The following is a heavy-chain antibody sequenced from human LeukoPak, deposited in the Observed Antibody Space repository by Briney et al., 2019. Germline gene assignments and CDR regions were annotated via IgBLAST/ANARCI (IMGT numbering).Heavy chain of an antibody. D-gene: IGHD3-9*01. CDR1: GFTFSSYS. V-gene: IGHV3-48*01. CDR2: ISSSSTI. CDR3: ARDGAVLRYFDWLPPVGNFDY. J-gene: IGHJ4*02. Sequence: GGSLRLSCVASGFTFSSYSMNWVRQAPGKGLEWVSYISSSSTIYYADSVKGRFTISRDNAKNSLYLQMNSLRAEDTAVYYCARDGAVLRYFDWLPPVGNFDYWGQGTLVTVSS.